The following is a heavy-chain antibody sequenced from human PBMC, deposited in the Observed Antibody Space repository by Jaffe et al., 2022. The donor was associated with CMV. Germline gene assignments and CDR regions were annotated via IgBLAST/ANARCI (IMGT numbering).Heavy chain of an antibody. V-gene: IGHV3-66*01. J-gene: IGHJ6*03. CDR1: GFTVSNNY. D-gene: IGHD3-10*01. Sequence: EVQVAESGGGLVQPGGSLRLSCAASGFTVSNNYMNWVRQAPGKGLEWVSILYSSGTTHYADSVQGRFTISRDISKNTVYLQMNSLRAEDSAVYYCARDSSLVRGYSYYYYMDVWGKGTTVTVSS. CDR3: ARDSSLVRGYSYYYYMDV. CDR2: LYSSGTT.